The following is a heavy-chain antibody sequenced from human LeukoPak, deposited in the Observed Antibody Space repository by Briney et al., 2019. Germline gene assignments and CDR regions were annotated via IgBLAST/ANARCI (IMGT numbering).Heavy chain of an antibody. V-gene: IGHV4-59*01. CDR1: GGSISSYY. Sequence: KPSETLSLTCTVSGGSISSYYWSWIRPPPEKGLEWIGYIYYSGSTNYNPSLKSRVTISVDTSKNQFSLKLSSVTAADTAVYYCARDRSYPQHYYYYGMDVWGQGTTVTVSS. D-gene: IGHD1-26*01. J-gene: IGHJ6*02. CDR3: ARDRSYPQHYYYYGMDV. CDR2: IYYSGST.